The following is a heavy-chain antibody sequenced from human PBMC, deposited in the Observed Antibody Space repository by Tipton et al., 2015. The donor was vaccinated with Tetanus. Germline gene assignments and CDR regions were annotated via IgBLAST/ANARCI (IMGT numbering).Heavy chain of an antibody. D-gene: IGHD1-1*01. CDR3: ARDAGDSGH. CDR1: GASISSYY. J-gene: IGHJ4*02. Sequence: TLSLTCSVSGASISSYYWNWIRQVPGKGLEWIGYIYFNGTAKYNPSLKSRLSISVDTSKNQLSLKMTSVTAADTAVYYCARDAGDSGHWGPGTQVTVSS. V-gene: IGHV4-59*12. CDR2: IYFNGTA.